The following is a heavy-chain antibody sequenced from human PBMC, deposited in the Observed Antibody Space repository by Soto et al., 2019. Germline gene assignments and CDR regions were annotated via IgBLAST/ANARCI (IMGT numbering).Heavy chain of an antibody. D-gene: IGHD3-3*01. CDR1: GFTCSSYA. J-gene: IGHJ6*03. CDR2: ISGSGGST. V-gene: IGHV3-23*01. Sequence: GGSLRLSCAASGFTCSSYAMSWVRQAPGKGLEWVSAISGSGGSTYYADSVKGRFTISRDNSKNTLYLQMNSLRAEDTAVYYCAKASHLEWLSCYMDVWGKGTTVTVSS. CDR3: AKASHLEWLSCYMDV.